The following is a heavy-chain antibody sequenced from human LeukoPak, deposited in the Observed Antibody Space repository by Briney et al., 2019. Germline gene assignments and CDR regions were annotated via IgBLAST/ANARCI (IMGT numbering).Heavy chain of an antibody. CDR2: IYYSGST. Sequence: SETLSLTCTVSGGSISSYYWSWVRQPPGKGLEWIGYIYYSGSTNYHPSLKSRVTISVDTSKTQFSLKLSSVTAAATAVYYCAREDCSGGSCYPLFYWGQGTLVTVSS. J-gene: IGHJ4*02. CDR1: GGSISSYY. CDR3: AREDCSGGSCYPLFY. V-gene: IGHV4-59*01. D-gene: IGHD2-15*01.